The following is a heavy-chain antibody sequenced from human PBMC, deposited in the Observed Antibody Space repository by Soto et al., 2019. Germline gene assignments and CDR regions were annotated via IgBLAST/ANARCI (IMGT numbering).Heavy chain of an antibody. Sequence: GASVKVSCKASGYSFTSLDINWVRQTAGQGLEWMGWMQPSTGRTGYAQKFQGRVTMTRDTSINTAYMELTTLTSDDTAFYYCARGVSAGVDYWGQGTRVTVSS. CDR2: MQPSTGRT. CDR3: ARGVSAGVDY. J-gene: IGHJ4*02. V-gene: IGHV1-8*01. D-gene: IGHD1-26*01. CDR1: GYSFTSLD.